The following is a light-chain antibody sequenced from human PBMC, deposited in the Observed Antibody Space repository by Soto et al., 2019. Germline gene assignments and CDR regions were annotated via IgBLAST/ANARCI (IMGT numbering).Light chain of an antibody. CDR3: AAWDDSLNGVV. CDR1: SSNIGSYT. V-gene: IGLV1-44*01. Sequence: QSVLTQPPSASGTPGQRVTISCSGSSSNIGSYTVNWYQQLPGAAPKLLIYINDQRPSGVPDRFSGSKSGTSASLAISALQSEDEADYYCAAWDDSLNGVVFGGGTKLTVL. CDR2: IND. J-gene: IGLJ2*01.